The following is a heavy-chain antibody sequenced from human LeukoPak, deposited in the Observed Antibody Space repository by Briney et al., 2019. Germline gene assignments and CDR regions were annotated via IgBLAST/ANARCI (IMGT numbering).Heavy chain of an antibody. CDR2: VYYSGST. J-gene: IGHJ4*02. D-gene: IGHD4-23*01. Sequence: SETLSLTCTVSGDSISSSNYYWGWIRQPPGEGLEWIGNVYYSGSTFYNPSLKSRVTISVDTSKNQFSLKLGSVTAADTAVYYCATSYGGHGNVFDYWGQGTLVTVSS. V-gene: IGHV4-39*01. CDR1: GDSISSSNYY. CDR3: ATSYGGHGNVFDY.